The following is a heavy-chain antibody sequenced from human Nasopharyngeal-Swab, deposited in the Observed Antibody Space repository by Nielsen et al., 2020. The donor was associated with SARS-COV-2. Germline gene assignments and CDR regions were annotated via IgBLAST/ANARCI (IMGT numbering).Heavy chain of an antibody. Sequence: SETLSLTCTVSGGSMSNYYWSWIRQPPGKGLEWIGYIYYSGITNYNSSLKSRVTISVDTSKNQFSLKLSSVTAADTAVYYCARQPRYGSSWFDYWGQGTLVTVSS. V-gene: IGHV4-59*01. CDR1: GGSMSNYY. CDR3: ARQPRYGSSWFDY. CDR2: IYYSGIT. J-gene: IGHJ4*02. D-gene: IGHD6-13*01.